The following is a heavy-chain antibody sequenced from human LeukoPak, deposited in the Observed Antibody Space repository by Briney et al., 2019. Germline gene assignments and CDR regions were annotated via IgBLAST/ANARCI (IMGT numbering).Heavy chain of an antibody. Sequence: PGGSLRLSCAASGFTFSSYAMSWVRPAPGKGLEWVSGISGSGGSTYYADSVKGRFTISRDNSKNTLSLQMNSLRAEDTAVYYCVKGLSCSSTSCYVYFDYWGQGTLVTVSS. CDR1: GFTFSSYA. V-gene: IGHV3-23*01. CDR2: ISGSGGST. CDR3: VKGLSCSSTSCYVYFDY. J-gene: IGHJ4*02. D-gene: IGHD2-2*01.